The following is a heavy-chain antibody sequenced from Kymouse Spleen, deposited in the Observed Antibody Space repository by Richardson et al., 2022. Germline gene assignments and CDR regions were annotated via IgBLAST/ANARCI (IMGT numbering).Heavy chain of an antibody. J-gene: IGHJ6*02. Sequence: QVQLQQWGAGLLKPSETLSLTCAVYGGSFSGYYWSWIRQPPGKGLEWIGEINHSGSTNYNPSLKSRVTISVDTSKNQFSLKLSSVTAADTAVYYCARGGYGYYYYGMDVWGQGTTVTVSS. V-gene: IGHV4-34*01. CDR3: ARGGYGYYYYGMDV. CDR2: INHSGST. D-gene: IGHD3-22*01,IGHD3-3*01,IGHD3-9*01. CDR1: GGSFSGYY.